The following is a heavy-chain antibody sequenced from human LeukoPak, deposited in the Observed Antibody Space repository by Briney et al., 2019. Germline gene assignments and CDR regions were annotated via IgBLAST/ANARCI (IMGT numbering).Heavy chain of an antibody. CDR2: INRDGSST. Sequence: GGSLRLSCAASGFTFSNHWMHWVRQAPGKGLMWVSRINRDGSSTDYADSVKGRFTISRDDAKSTLFLQVNSLRAEDTAVYFCARGGSDTAMAHDYWGQGTLVTVSS. CDR3: ARGGSDTAMAHDY. D-gene: IGHD5-18*01. CDR1: GFTFSNHW. V-gene: IGHV3-74*01. J-gene: IGHJ4*02.